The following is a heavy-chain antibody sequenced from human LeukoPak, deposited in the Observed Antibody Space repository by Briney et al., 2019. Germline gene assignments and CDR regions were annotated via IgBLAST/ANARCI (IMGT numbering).Heavy chain of an antibody. J-gene: IGHJ3*02. CDR2: INCNSAGT. CDR3: AVQTIVANTKGDAFDI. CDR1: GYTFTAYY. Sequence: GASVKVSCKASGYTFTAYYIHWVRQAPGQGLEWVGRINCNSAGTNYAQKFRGRVIMTRDTSISTVYMELSSLRSDDTAVYYCAVQTIVANTKGDAFDIWGQGTTVIVSS. V-gene: IGHV1-2*06. D-gene: IGHD5-12*01.